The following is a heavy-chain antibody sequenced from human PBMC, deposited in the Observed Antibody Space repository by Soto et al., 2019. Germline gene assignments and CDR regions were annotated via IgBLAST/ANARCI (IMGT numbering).Heavy chain of an antibody. J-gene: IGHJ6*03. CDR1: GGTFSSYT. CDR3: ARDSVVVPAATPGNYYMDV. V-gene: IGHV1-69*04. CDR2: IIPILGIA. Sequence: ASVKVSCKASGGTFSSYTISWVRQAPGQGLEWMGRIIPILGIANYAQKFQGRVTITADKSTSTAYMELSSLRSEDTAVYYCARDSVVVPAATPGNYYMDVWGKGTTVTVSS. D-gene: IGHD2-2*01.